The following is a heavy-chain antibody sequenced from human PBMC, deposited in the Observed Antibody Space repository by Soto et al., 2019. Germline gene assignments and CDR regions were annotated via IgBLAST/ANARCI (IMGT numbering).Heavy chain of an antibody. CDR3: ARGLFSCGWYSYFDP. D-gene: IGHD6-19*01. J-gene: IGHJ5*02. Sequence: QVQLQQRGAGLLRPSETLSLTCAVSTESLRGYYWTWIRQSPGKGLEWIGEISQSGFTNYNPSLEIRVILSLDTSKSEFSLHLTSMTAADTALYYCARGLFSCGWYSYFDPWGQGTPVTVSS. CDR1: TESLRGYY. V-gene: IGHV4-34*01. CDR2: ISQSGFT.